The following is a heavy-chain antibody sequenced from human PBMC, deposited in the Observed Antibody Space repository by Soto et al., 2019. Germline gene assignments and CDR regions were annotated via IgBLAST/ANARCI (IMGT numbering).Heavy chain of an antibody. CDR2: ISGSGGNT. J-gene: IGHJ2*01. D-gene: IGHD5-18*01. Sequence: EVQLLESGGDLVQPGGSLRLSCAASGFTFSNYAMSWVRQAPGKGLEWVSAISGSGGNTYYADSVKGRFTISRDNSKNTLYLQMNSLIAEDTAVYYCATHTAMVGSYWYFDLWGRGTLVTVSS. V-gene: IGHV3-23*01. CDR3: ATHTAMVGSYWYFDL. CDR1: GFTFSNYA.